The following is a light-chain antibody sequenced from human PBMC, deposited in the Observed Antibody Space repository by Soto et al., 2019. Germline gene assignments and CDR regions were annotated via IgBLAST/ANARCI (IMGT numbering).Light chain of an antibody. V-gene: IGKV3-20*01. CDR3: QQYDSSPRT. Sequence: EIVLTQSPATLSLSPGERATLSCRACQSVSSSSLAWYQQKPGQAPRLLISGASSRAADIPDRFSGSGSGTDFTLTINRLEPEDFAVYYCQQYDSSPRTFGQGTKV. CDR1: QSVSSSS. CDR2: GAS. J-gene: IGKJ1*01.